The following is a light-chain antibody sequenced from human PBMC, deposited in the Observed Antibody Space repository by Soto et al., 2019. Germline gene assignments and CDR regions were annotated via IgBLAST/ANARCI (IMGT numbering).Light chain of an antibody. J-gene: IGLJ1*01. CDR2: DVS. CDR1: SSDVGGYDY. CDR3: SSHSSSTPYV. V-gene: IGLV2-14*03. Sequence: QSALTQPASVSGSPGQSIAVSCTGTSSDVGGYDYVSWYQHHPGKAPKLMIYDVSNRPSGVSNRFSGSKSGSTASLTISGLEDEDEADYYCSSHSSSTPYVFGAGTKLTVL.